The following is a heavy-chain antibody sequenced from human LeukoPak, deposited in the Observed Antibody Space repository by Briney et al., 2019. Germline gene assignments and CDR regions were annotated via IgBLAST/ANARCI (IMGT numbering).Heavy chain of an antibody. CDR3: ARDRGSGWFDAFDI. D-gene: IGHD6-19*01. V-gene: IGHV1-8*01. CDR2: MNPNSGNT. CDR1: GYTFTSYD. Sequence: ASVKVSCKASGYTFTSYDINWVRQATGQGLEWMGWMNPNSGNTGYAQKFQGRVTMTRNTSISTAYMELSSLRSEDTAVYYCARDRGSGWFDAFDIWGQGTMVTVSS. J-gene: IGHJ3*02.